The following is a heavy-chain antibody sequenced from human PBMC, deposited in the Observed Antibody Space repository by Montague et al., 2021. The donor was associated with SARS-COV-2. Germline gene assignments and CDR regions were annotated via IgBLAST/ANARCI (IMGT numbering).Heavy chain of an antibody. CDR3: ARGPKVGGSGYYYN. J-gene: IGHJ1*01. D-gene: IGHD3-22*01. V-gene: IGHV4-39*01. CDR1: GDSIGSSSYY. CDR2: NYHDGNT. Sequence: SETLSLTCTVSGDSIGSSSYYWGWLRQPPGKGLEWIGSNYHDGNTYYNPTLKTRVSLSIDERKNQFSLKFYSVTVADTAVYSCARGPKVGGSGYYYNWGQGTLVTVSS.